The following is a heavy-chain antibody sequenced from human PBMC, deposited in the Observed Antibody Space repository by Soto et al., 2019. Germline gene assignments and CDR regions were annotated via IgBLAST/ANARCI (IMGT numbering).Heavy chain of an antibody. CDR2: IIPIFGTA. CDR3: ARDPTYAYCGGDCYRNDAFDI. V-gene: IGHV1-69*12. D-gene: IGHD2-21*02. Sequence: QVQLVQSGAEVKKPGSSVKVSCKASGGTFSSYAISWVRQAPGQGLEWMGGIIPIFGTANYAQKFQGRVTSTADESTSTAYMELSSLRSEDTAVYYCARDPTYAYCGGDCYRNDAFDIWCQGTMVTVSS. CDR1: GGTFSSYA. J-gene: IGHJ3*02.